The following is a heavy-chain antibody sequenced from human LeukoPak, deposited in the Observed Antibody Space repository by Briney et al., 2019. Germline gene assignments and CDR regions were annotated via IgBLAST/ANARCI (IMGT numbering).Heavy chain of an antibody. CDR2: IYTTEST. CDR1: GASISSYY. Sequence: SETLSLTCTVSGASISSYYWSWIRQPAGKGLESIGRIYTTESTNYNPSLKSRVTMSVDTSKNQLSLKLNSVTAADTAVYYCARVATTALYPLDYFDYWGQGTLVTVSS. D-gene: IGHD4-17*01. CDR3: ARVATTALYPLDYFDY. V-gene: IGHV4-4*07. J-gene: IGHJ4*02.